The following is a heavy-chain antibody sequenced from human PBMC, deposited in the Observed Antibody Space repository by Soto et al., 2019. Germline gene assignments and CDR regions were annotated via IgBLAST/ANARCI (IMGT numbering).Heavy chain of an antibody. D-gene: IGHD3-3*01. J-gene: IGHJ6*02. Sequence: HPGGSLRLSCAASGFTFSSYAMHWVRQAPGKGLEWVAVISYDGSNKYYADSVKGRFTISRDNSKNTLYLQMNSLRAEDTAVYYCARDGTPPEGYYDFWSGYSRAYYYYGMDVWGQETTVTVSS. CDR1: GFTFSSYA. V-gene: IGHV3-30-3*01. CDR3: ARDGTPPEGYYDFWSGYSRAYYYYGMDV. CDR2: ISYDGSNK.